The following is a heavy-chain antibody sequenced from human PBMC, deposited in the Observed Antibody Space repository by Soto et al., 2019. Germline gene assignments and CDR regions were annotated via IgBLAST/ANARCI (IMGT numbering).Heavy chain of an antibody. CDR2: IYPGDSDT. Sequence: PGESLKISCKGSGYSITSYWIGWVRQMPGKGLEWMGIIYPGDSDTRYSPSFQGQVTISADKSISTAYLQWSSLKASDTAMYYCASLGTLGATKGYFDYWGQGTLVTVSS. J-gene: IGHJ4*02. V-gene: IGHV5-51*01. CDR3: ASLGTLGATKGYFDY. CDR1: GYSITSYW. D-gene: IGHD1-26*01.